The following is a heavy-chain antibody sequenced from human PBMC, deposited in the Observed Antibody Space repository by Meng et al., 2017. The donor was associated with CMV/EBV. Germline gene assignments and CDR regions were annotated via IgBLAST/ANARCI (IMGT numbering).Heavy chain of an antibody. Sequence: QVQLVQSGAEGKKPGASVKVSCKASGYTFTSYYMHWVRQAPGQGLEWMGIINPSGGSTSYAQKFQGRVTMTRDTSTSTVYMELSSLRSEDTAVYYCARGSRRLPRFNWFDPWGQGTLVTVSS. CDR3: ARGSRRLPRFNWFDP. CDR2: INPSGGST. D-gene: IGHD3-3*01. CDR1: GYTFTSYY. J-gene: IGHJ5*02. V-gene: IGHV1-46*01.